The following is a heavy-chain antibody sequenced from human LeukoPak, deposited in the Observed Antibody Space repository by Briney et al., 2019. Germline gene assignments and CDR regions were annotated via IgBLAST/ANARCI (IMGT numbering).Heavy chain of an antibody. CDR1: GGSMNNFY. D-gene: IGHD4-17*01. J-gene: IGHJ4*02. CDR2: IYYIGST. Sequence: SETLSLTCTVSGGSMNNFYWSWIRQPPGKGLEWIGYIYYIGSTNYNPSLKSRVTISLDTSKSQFSLKLSSVTAADTAVYYCASGIYGDDYWGQGTLVTVSS. CDR3: ASGIYGDDY. V-gene: IGHV4-59*01.